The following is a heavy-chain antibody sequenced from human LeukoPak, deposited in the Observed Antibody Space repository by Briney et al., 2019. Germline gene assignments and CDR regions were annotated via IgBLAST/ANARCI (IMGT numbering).Heavy chain of an antibody. J-gene: IGHJ4*02. CDR3: AKVVRGWPGDY. D-gene: IGHD6-19*01. CDR2: ISSSSSTI. V-gene: IGHV3-48*01. Sequence: GGSLRLSCAASGFAFSSYSMNWVRQAPGKGLEWVSYISSSSSTIYYADSVKGRFTISRDNAKNSLYLQMNSLRAEDTAVYYCAKVVRGWPGDYWGQGTLVTVSS. CDR1: GFAFSSYS.